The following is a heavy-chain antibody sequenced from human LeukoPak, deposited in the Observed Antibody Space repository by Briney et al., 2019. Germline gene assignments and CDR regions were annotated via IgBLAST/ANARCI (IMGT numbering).Heavy chain of an antibody. CDR3: ATDRGWRTTGYYLYYFEY. D-gene: IGHD3-9*01. Sequence: GGSLRLSCAASGFIFTNFFMSWVRQAPGKGLEWVASIKHDGSEKYYVDSVRGRFTISRDNTMNSLYLQMSSLRAEDTAVYYCATDRGWRTTGYYLYYFEYWGQGTLVTFSS. CDR2: IKHDGSEK. J-gene: IGHJ4*02. CDR1: GFIFTNFF. V-gene: IGHV3-7*01.